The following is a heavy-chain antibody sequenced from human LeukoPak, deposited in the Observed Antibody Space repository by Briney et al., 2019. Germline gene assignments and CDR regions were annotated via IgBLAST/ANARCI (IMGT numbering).Heavy chain of an antibody. CDR1: GFTFSDYY. J-gene: IGHJ3*02. D-gene: IGHD2-21*01. Sequence: GGSLRLSCAASGFTFSDYYMSWIRQAPGKGLEWVSYISSSGSTIYYADSVKGRFTISRDNAKNSLYLQMNSLRAEDTAVYYCARDRVVRSRDAFDIWGQGTMVTVSS. CDR2: ISSSGSTI. CDR3: ARDRVVRSRDAFDI. V-gene: IGHV3-11*04.